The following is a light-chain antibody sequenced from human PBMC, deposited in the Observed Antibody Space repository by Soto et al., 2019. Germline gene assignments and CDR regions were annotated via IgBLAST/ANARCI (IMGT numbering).Light chain of an antibody. V-gene: IGKV3-20*01. CDR1: QSVSSSY. CDR3: QQNGIPPT. Sequence: EIVLTQSPGTLSLSPGERATLSCRSSQSVSSSYLAWYQQKPGQAPRLLIYDASSRATGIPDRFSGSGSGTDFTITISRVEPGDFAVYYCQQNGIPPTFGQGTKVEIK. J-gene: IGKJ1*01. CDR2: DAS.